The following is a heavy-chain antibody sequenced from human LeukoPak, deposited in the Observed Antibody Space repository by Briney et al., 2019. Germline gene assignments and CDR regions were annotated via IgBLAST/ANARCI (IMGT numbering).Heavy chain of an antibody. CDR2: IRYDGSNK. CDR1: GFTFSSYG. Sequence: GGSLRLSCAASGFTFSSYGMHWVRQAPGKGLEWVAFIRYDGSNKYYADSVKGRFTISRDNSKNTLYLQMNSLRAEDTAVYYCAKDLLSYPYYFDYWGQGTLVTVSS. D-gene: IGHD1-26*01. J-gene: IGHJ4*02. CDR3: AKDLLSYPYYFDY. V-gene: IGHV3-30*02.